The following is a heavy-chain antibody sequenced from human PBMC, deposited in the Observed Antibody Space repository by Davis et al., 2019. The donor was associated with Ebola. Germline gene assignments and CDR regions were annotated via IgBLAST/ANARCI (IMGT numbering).Heavy chain of an antibody. V-gene: IGHV1-8*01. CDR2: MNPNSGNT. CDR3: AMARPNGEAFDI. Sequence: ASVKVSCKASGYTFTSYDINWVRQATGQGLEWMGWMNPNSGNTGYAQKFQGRVTMTRNTSISTAYMELSSLRSEDTAVYYCAMARPNGEAFDIWGQGTMVTVSS. J-gene: IGHJ3*02. CDR1: GYTFTSYD. D-gene: IGHD2-8*01.